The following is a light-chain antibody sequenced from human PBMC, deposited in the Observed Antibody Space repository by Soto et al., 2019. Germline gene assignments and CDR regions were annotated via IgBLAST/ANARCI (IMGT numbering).Light chain of an antibody. CDR3: QQYNSWPWT. Sequence: DLQMTQSPSTLSASVGDRVTITCRASQSINSWMAWYQQKPGKAPKLLIYKASSLQSGVPSRFSGSGSGTEFTLTISSLQPDDFATYYCQQYNSWPWTFGHGTNVE. V-gene: IGKV1-5*03. CDR2: KAS. J-gene: IGKJ1*01. CDR1: QSINSW.